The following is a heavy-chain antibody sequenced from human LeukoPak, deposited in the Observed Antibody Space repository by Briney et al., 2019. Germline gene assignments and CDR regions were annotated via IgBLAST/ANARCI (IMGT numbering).Heavy chain of an antibody. CDR1: GFTFNSYA. CDR3: SKDLRGGNDYRDYDYYYYGIDV. J-gene: IGHJ6*02. CDR2: ISEGGGEI. V-gene: IGHV3-23*01. D-gene: IGHD4-17*01. Sequence: GGSLRLSCEASGFTFNSYAMTWVRQAPGKGLEWVSNISEGGGEIFYADFLRGRFTISRDSAKNTLCLYMNSLRADDTAVYYCSKDLRGGNDYRDYDYYYYGIDVWGQGTTVTVSS.